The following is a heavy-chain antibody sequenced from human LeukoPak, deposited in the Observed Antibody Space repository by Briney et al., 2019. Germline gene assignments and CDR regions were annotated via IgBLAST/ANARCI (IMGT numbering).Heavy chain of an antibody. Sequence: PGGSLRLSCAASGFTFSDYYMSWIRQAPGKGLEWVSYISSSSSYTNYADSVKGRSTISRDNAKNPLYLQMNSLRAEDTAVYYCARVADGYSGYDSIDYWGQGTLVTVSS. CDR1: GFTFSDYY. CDR2: ISSSSSYT. V-gene: IGHV3-11*06. CDR3: ARVADGYSGYDSIDY. D-gene: IGHD5-12*01. J-gene: IGHJ4*02.